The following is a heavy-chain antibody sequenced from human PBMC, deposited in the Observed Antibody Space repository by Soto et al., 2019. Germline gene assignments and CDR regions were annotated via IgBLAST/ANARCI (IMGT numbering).Heavy chain of an antibody. V-gene: IGHV1-69*13. D-gene: IGHD3-16*01. J-gene: IGHJ5*02. Sequence: SVKVSCKASGGTFSSYAISWVRQAPGQGLEWMGGIISIFGTADYAQKFQGRVTITADESTSTVYMELSSLRSENKAVYYCAGVGPPADPWGQGTLATVSS. CDR1: GGTFSSYA. CDR2: IISIFGTA. CDR3: AGVGPPADP.